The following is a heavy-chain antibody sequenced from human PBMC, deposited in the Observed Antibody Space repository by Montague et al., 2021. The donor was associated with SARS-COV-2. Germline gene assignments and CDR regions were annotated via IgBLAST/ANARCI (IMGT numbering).Heavy chain of an antibody. D-gene: IGHD2-15*01. CDR2: NYYSGST. CDR3: ASLEAGDCGGGSCYSSWFDP. CDR1: GGSISSYY. V-gene: IGHV4-59*08. J-gene: IGHJ5*02. Sequence: SETLSLTCTVSGGSISSYYWSWIRQPPGKGLEWIGCNYYSGSTNYDPSLKSRVTISVDTSKNQFSLKLSSVTAADTAVYYCASLEAGDCGGGSCYSSWFDPWGQGTLVTVSS.